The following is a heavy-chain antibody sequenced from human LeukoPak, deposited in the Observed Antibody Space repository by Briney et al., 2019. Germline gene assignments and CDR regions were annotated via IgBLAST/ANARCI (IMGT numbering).Heavy chain of an antibody. J-gene: IGHJ4*02. Sequence: GGSLRLSCAASGFTFSTYAMSWVRQAPGKGVEWVSLISGSGGSTYNADSVKGRFTISRDNSKNTLYLQMKSLRADDTAVYYCAKAPAYCSGGTCYDYWGQGSLVTVSS. V-gene: IGHV3-23*01. CDR3: AKAPAYCSGGTCYDY. D-gene: IGHD2-15*01. CDR2: ISGSGGST. CDR1: GFTFSTYA.